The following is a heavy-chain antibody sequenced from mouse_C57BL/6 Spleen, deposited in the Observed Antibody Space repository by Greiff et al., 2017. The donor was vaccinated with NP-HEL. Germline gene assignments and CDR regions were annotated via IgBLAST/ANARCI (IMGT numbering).Heavy chain of an antibody. CDR3: ARSGIYYGTTAWFAY. D-gene: IGHD2-1*01. CDR1: GYTFTSYW. J-gene: IGHJ3*01. Sequence: QVQLQQPGTELVKPGASVKLSCKASGYTFTSYWMHWVKQRPGQGLEWIGNINPSNGGTNYNEKFKSKATLTVDKSSSTAYMQLSSLTSEDSAVYYCARSGIYYGTTAWFAYWGQGTLVTVSA. CDR2: INPSNGGT. V-gene: IGHV1-53*01.